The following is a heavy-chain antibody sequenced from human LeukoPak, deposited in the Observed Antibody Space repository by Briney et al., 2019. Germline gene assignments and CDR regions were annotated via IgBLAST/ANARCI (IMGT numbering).Heavy chain of an antibody. Sequence: GGSLRLSCAASGFTVITNDMTWVRQAPGKGLEWVSVLYSDGNTKYADSVQGRFTISRDNAKNTLYLQMNSLRAEDTAVYYCATSSVRYWGQGTLVSVSS. J-gene: IGHJ4*02. CDR3: ATSSVRY. D-gene: IGHD6-19*01. CDR2: LYSDGNT. CDR1: GFTVITND. V-gene: IGHV3-53*01.